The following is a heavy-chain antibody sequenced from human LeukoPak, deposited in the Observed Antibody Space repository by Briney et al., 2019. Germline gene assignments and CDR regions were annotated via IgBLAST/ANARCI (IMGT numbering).Heavy chain of an antibody. V-gene: IGHV1-46*01. CDR2: INPSGGST. Sequence: GASVKVSCKASGYTFTGYYMHWVRQAPGHGLEWMGIINPSGGSTSYAQKFQGRVTMTRDMSTSTVYMELSSLRSEDTAVYYCARDRGWELRWFELDYWGQGTLVTVSS. CDR3: ARDRGWELRWFELDY. J-gene: IGHJ4*02. D-gene: IGHD1-26*01. CDR1: GYTFTGYY.